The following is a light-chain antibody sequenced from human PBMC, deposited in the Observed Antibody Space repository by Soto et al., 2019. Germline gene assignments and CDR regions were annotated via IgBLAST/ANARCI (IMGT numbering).Light chain of an antibody. J-gene: IGKJ2*01. CDR2: AAS. CDR1: QGISNY. Sequence: DIQMTQSPSSLSASVGDRVTITCRASQGISNYLAWYQQKPGKVPKLLIYAASTLQSGVPSRFSGSGSETDFTLTISSLQPEDFATYYCQKYNSAPPYTFGQGTKLEIK. V-gene: IGKV1-27*01. CDR3: QKYNSAPPYT.